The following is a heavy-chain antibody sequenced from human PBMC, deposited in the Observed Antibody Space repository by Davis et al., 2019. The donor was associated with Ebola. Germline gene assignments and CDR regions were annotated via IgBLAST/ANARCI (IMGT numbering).Heavy chain of an antibody. CDR2: ISSSSSYI. V-gene: IGHV3-21*01. J-gene: IGHJ4*02. CDR3: ASFPYSSGWYFDC. CDR1: GFTFSSYS. Sequence: PGGSLRLSCAASGFTFSSYSMNWVRQAPGKGLEWVSSISSSSSYIYYADSVKGRFTISRDNAKNSLYLQMNSLRAEDTAVYYCASFPYSSGWYFDCWGQGTLVTVSS. D-gene: IGHD6-19*01.